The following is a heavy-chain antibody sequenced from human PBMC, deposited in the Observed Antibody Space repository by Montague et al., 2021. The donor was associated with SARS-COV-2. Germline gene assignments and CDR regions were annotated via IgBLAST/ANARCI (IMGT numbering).Heavy chain of an antibody. Sequence: SLRLSCAASGFTFSHYAMAWIRQAPGKGLEWVSSISASGINTNSADSVRGRFTISRDNSKNTLYLQMNSLRAEDTAVYYCAKVSIFGVIITSPFDYWGQGTLIIVSS. J-gene: IGHJ4*02. CDR1: GFTFSHYA. CDR2: ISASGINT. V-gene: IGHV3-23*01. CDR3: AKVSIFGVIITSPFDY. D-gene: IGHD3-3*01.